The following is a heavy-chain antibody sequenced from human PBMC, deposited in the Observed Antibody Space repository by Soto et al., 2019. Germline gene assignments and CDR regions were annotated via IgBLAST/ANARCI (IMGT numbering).Heavy chain of an antibody. CDR2: INTDGTTA. CDR3: ARGAFRAYYFDS. Sequence: EVQLVESGGGLVQPGGSLRLSCAASGFTFSNYWIHWVRQARGKGLVWMSGINTDGTTAIYADSVKGRFAISRDNARNTVHLQMNSLTAEDTAVYYCARGAFRAYYFDSWGQETLVTVSS. CDR1: GFTFSNYW. V-gene: IGHV3-74*01. J-gene: IGHJ4*02.